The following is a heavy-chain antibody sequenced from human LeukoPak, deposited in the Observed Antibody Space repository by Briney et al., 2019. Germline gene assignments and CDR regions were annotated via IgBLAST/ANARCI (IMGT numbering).Heavy chain of an antibody. Sequence: ASVKVSCKASGYTFTSYGISWVRQAPGQGLEWMGWISAYNGNTNYAQKFQGRVTMTRNTSISTAYMELSSLRSEDTAVYYCARGKRGVSGQGRWFDPWGQGTLVTVSS. V-gene: IGHV1-18*01. D-gene: IGHD6-19*01. CDR2: ISAYNGNT. J-gene: IGHJ5*02. CDR3: ARGKRGVSGQGRWFDP. CDR1: GYTFTSYG.